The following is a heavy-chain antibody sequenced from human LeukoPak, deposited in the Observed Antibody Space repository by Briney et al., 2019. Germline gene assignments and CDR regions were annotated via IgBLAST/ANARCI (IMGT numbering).Heavy chain of an antibody. CDR2: ISGSGGST. V-gene: IGHV3-23*01. CDR1: GFTFSSYA. Sequence: GGSLRLSCAASGFTFSSYAMSRVRQAPGKGLEWVSAISGSGGSTYYADSVKGRFTISRDNSKNTLYLQMNSLRAEDTAVYYCAKTRRIAVAGATDYWGQGTLVTVSS. CDR3: AKTRRIAVAGATDY. J-gene: IGHJ4*02. D-gene: IGHD6-19*01.